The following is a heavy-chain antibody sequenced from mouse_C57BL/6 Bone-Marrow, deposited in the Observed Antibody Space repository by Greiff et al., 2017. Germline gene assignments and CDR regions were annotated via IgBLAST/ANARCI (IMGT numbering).Heavy chain of an antibody. CDR3: ARKETSITPAVDY. CDR2: ISSGSSTI. D-gene: IGHD1-1*01. Sequence: EVHLVESGGGLVKPGGSLKLSCAASGFTFSDYGMHWVRQAPEKGLEWVAYISSGSSTIYYADTVKGRFTISRDNSKNTLFLQMPSLRSEDTAMYYCARKETSITPAVDYWGQGTSVTVSS. J-gene: IGHJ4*01. V-gene: IGHV5-17*01. CDR1: GFTFSDYG.